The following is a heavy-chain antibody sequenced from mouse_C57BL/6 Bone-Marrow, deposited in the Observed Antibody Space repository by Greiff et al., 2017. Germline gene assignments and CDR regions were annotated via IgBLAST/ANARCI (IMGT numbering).Heavy chain of an antibody. V-gene: IGHV1-82*01. Sequence: VQLQQSGPELVKPGASVTISCKASGYAFSSSWMNWVKQRPGKGLEWIGRIYPGDGDTNYNGKFKGKATLTADKSSSTAYMQLSSLTSEDSAVYFCARDSSGYYAMDYWGQGTSVTVSS. J-gene: IGHJ4*01. CDR3: ARDSSGYYAMDY. CDR2: IYPGDGDT. D-gene: IGHD3-2*02. CDR1: GYAFSSSW.